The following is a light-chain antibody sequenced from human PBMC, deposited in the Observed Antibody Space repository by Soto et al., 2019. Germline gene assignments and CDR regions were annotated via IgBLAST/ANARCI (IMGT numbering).Light chain of an antibody. CDR3: GSWDSSLSAYV. Sequence: QSVLTQPPSVSAAPGQKVTISCSGSSSNIGGNSVSWYQQLPGTAPKLLIYDDNKPPSGIPARLSGSKSGTSATLGITGFQTGDEADYYCGSWDSSLSAYVFGTRTK. J-gene: IGLJ1*01. CDR2: DDN. CDR1: SSNIGGNS. V-gene: IGLV1-51*01.